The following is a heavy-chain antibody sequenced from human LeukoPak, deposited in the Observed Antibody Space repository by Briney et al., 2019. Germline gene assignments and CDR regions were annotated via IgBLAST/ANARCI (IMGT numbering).Heavy chain of an antibody. CDR2: IYSGGST. D-gene: IGHD1-26*01. CDR1: GFTVSSNY. CDR3: ARDLVGATPY. J-gene: IGHJ4*02. V-gene: IGHV3-66*01. Sequence: GGSLRLSCAASGFTVSSNYMSWVRQAPGKGLEWVSVIYSGGSTYYADSVRGRFTISRDNSKNTLYLHMNSLRAEDTAVYYCARDLVGATPYWGQGILVTASS.